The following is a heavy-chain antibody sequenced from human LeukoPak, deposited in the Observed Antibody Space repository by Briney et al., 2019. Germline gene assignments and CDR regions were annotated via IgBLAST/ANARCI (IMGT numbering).Heavy chain of an antibody. J-gene: IGHJ4*02. Sequence: ASVKVSCKASGYTFTGYYTHWVRQAPGQGLEWMGWINPNSGGTNYAQKFQGRVTMTRDTSISTAYMELSRLRSDDTAVYYCARDHPSSYYCDSSGFDYWGQGTLVTVSS. CDR2: INPNSGGT. D-gene: IGHD3-22*01. V-gene: IGHV1-2*02. CDR1: GYTFTGYY. CDR3: ARDHPSSYYCDSSGFDY.